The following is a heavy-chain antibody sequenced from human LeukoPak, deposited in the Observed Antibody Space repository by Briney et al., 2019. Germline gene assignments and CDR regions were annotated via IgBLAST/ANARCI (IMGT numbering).Heavy chain of an antibody. CDR3: TTDTWYSAGH. Sequence: GGSLRLSCTASGFIFSGSWMAWIRQAPGKGLEWVAIIKKDGSEKYYVDSMKGRFTISRDNAKNSLFLQMNSLRAEDTAIYYCTTDTWYSAGHWGQGALVTVSS. D-gene: IGHD2-15*01. J-gene: IGHJ4*02. V-gene: IGHV3-7*03. CDR2: IKKDGSEK. CDR1: GFIFSGSW.